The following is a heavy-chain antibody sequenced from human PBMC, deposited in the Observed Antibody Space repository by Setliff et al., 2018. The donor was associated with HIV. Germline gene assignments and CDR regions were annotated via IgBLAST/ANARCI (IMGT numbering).Heavy chain of an antibody. CDR1: GDSISSGNYY. V-gene: IGHV4-61*02. CDR3: TRDTGYILSGYRPHWYFDL. J-gene: IGHJ2*01. Sequence: PSETLSLTCTFSGDSISSGNYYWSWIRQPAGKGLEWIERIYSTGSTNYNPSLKSRVTISSDTSKNLFSLKLTTVTAADAAVYYCTRDTGYILSGYRPHWYFDLWGRGTLVTVPS. D-gene: IGHD3-9*01. CDR2: IYSTGST.